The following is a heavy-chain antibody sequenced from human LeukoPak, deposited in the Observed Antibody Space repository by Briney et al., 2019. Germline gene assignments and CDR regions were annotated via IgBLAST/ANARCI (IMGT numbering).Heavy chain of an antibody. Sequence: PSETLSLTCAVYGGSFSGYYWSWIRQPPGKGLEWIGGINHSGSTNYNPSLKSRVTISVDTSKNQFSLKLSSVTAADTAVYYCAGGSYSMFNWGQGTLVTVSS. CDR1: GGSFSGYY. CDR3: AGGSYSMFN. D-gene: IGHD1-26*01. CDR2: INHSGST. V-gene: IGHV4-34*01. J-gene: IGHJ4*02.